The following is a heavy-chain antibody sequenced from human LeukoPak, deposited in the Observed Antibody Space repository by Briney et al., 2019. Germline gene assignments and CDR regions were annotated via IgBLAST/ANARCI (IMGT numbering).Heavy chain of an antibody. CDR3: ARGSVQLWLRDTYYYMDV. D-gene: IGHD5-18*01. J-gene: IGHJ6*03. V-gene: IGHV3-20*04. CDR1: GFTFDDYA. CDR2: INWNGRIT. Sequence: PGGSLRLSRAASGFTFDDYAMNWVRQVPGRGLEWVSGINWNGRITEYADSVKDRFTISRQSTKNSLYLYMNNLGGEDTALYFCARGSVQLWLRDTYYYMDVWGKGTTVTVSS.